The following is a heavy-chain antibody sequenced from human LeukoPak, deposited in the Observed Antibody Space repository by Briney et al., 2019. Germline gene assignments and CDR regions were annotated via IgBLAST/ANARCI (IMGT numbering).Heavy chain of an antibody. D-gene: IGHD2-21*02. CDR2: IYYSGST. Sequence: SETLSLTCTVSGGSISSSGYYWSWIRQHPGKGLEWIGYIYYSGSTYYNPSLKSRVTISVDTSKNQFSLKLSSVTAADTAVYYCARTLVTAPYYFDYWGQGALVTVSS. J-gene: IGHJ4*02. V-gene: IGHV4-31*03. CDR3: ARTLVTAPYYFDY. CDR1: GGSISSSGYY.